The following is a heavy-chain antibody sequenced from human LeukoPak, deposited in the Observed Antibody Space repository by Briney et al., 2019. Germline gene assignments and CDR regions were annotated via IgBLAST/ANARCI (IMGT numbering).Heavy chain of an antibody. CDR3: ARGGAAAGTAPYGAPY. CDR1: GYTFTGYY. J-gene: IGHJ4*02. V-gene: IGHV1-2*02. D-gene: IGHD6-13*01. Sequence: ASVKVSCKASGYTFTGYYMHWVRQAPGQGLEWMGWINPNSGGTNYAQKFQGRVTMTRDTSISTAYMELSRLRSDDTAVYCCARGGAAAGTAPYGAPYWGQGTLVTVSS. CDR2: INPNSGGT.